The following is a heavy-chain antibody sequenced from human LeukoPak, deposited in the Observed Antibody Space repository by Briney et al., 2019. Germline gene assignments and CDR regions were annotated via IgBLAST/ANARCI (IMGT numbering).Heavy chain of an antibody. Sequence: GGSPRLSCAASGFTFDDYGMSWVRQAPGKGLEWVSGINWNGSSTGYADSVKGRFTISRDNAKNSLYLQMNSLRAEDTALYYCARGAGQLAADYYFDYWGQGTLVTVSS. J-gene: IGHJ4*02. CDR1: GFTFDDYG. V-gene: IGHV3-20*04. CDR3: ARGAGQLAADYYFDY. CDR2: INWNGSST. D-gene: IGHD6-13*01.